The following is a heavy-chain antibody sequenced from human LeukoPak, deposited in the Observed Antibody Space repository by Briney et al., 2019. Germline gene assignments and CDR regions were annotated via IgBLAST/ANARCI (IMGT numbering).Heavy chain of an antibody. CDR3: ARADRISGPIDY. CDR2: IIPILGIA. J-gene: IGHJ4*02. D-gene: IGHD5-12*01. CDR1: GGTFSSYA. V-gene: IGHV1-69*04. Sequence: SVKVSCKASGGTFSSYAISWVRQAPGQGLEWMGRIIPILGIANYAQKFQGRVTITADKSTSTAYMELSSLRSEDTAVYYCARADRISGPIDYWGQGTLVTVSS.